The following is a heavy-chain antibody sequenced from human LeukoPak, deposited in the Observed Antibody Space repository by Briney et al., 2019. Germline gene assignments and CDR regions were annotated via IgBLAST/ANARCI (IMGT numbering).Heavy chain of an antibody. Sequence: GASVKVSCKASGGTFSSYAISWVRQAPGQGLEWMGGIIPIFGTANYAQKFQGRVTITADKSTSTAYMELSSLRSEDTAVYYCARGIAAAGTSWGLFDYWGQGTLVTVSS. J-gene: IGHJ4*02. D-gene: IGHD6-13*01. V-gene: IGHV1-69*06. CDR1: GGTFSSYA. CDR2: IIPIFGTA. CDR3: ARGIAAAGTSWGLFDY.